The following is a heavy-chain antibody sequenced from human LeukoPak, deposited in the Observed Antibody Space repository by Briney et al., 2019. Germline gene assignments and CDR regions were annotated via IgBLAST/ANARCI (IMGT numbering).Heavy chain of an antibody. Sequence: ASVKVSCKASGYTFTGYYMHWVRQAPGQGLEWMGWINPNSGGTNYAQKFQGRVTMTRDTSIGTAYMEPSRLRSDDTAVYYCARDNRDYGDPLLFHFDYWGQGTLVTVSS. V-gene: IGHV1-2*02. J-gene: IGHJ4*02. D-gene: IGHD4-17*01. CDR1: GYTFTGYY. CDR2: INPNSGGT. CDR3: ARDNRDYGDPLLFHFDY.